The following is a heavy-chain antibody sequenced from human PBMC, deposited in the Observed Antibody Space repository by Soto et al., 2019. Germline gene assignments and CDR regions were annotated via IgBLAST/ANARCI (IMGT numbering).Heavy chain of an antibody. V-gene: IGHV4-31*03. CDR3: ARRGGSSSGYYYYAMDV. CDR1: IDSMNSGGYY. CDR2: IYSNGDT. Sequence: SETLSLTCSVSIDSMNSGGYYWSWIRQHPGKGLEWIGYIYSNGDTYYNPSLKSRVTISVDTSKNQFSLNLTSVTAADTAVYYCARRGGSSSGYYYYAMDVWGQGTTVTVSS. J-gene: IGHJ6*02. D-gene: IGHD6-6*01.